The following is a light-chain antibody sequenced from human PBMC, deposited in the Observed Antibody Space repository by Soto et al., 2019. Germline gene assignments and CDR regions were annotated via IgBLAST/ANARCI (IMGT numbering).Light chain of an antibody. CDR1: RTDVGGYNF. CDR3: CSYVSSKTYV. V-gene: IGLV2-14*01. J-gene: IGLJ1*01. Sequence: QSVLAQPASVSGSPGQSITISCTGARTDVGGYNFVSWHQQHPGKAPKLIIYEVSNRPSGVSNRFSGSKSDNTASLTISGLQAEDEADYYCCSYVSSKTYVFGTGTKVTVL. CDR2: EVS.